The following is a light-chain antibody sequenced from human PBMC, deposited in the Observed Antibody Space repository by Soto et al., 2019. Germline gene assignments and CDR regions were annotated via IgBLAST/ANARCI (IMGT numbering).Light chain of an antibody. CDR2: GAS. V-gene: IGKV3-20*01. Sequence: EIVLTQYPGTLYLSPGERATLSCRASQSVNSVYLAWYQQKPGQAPRLLIYGASSRATGIPDRFSGSGSGTDFTLTISRLDPEDFAVYVCQQYDSSPRTFGQGTKVEIK. CDR1: QSVNSVY. J-gene: IGKJ1*01. CDR3: QQYDSSPRT.